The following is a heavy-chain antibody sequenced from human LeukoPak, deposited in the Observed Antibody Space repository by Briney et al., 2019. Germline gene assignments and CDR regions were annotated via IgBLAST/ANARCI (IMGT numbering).Heavy chain of an antibody. CDR1: GFTFSNYA. CDR2: ISGSGGST. D-gene: IGHD6-6*01. V-gene: IGHV3-23*01. CDR3: ARDEYSSSLDY. Sequence: QTGGSLRLSCAAFGFTFSNYAMTWVRQAPGKGLEWVSAISGSGGSTYYADSVKGRFTISRDSSKNALYLQMNTLRAEDTAVYYCARDEYSSSLDYWGQGTLVTVSS. J-gene: IGHJ4*02.